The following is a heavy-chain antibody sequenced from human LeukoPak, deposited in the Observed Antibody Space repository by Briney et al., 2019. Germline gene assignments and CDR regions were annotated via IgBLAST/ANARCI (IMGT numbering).Heavy chain of an antibody. J-gene: IGHJ3*02. CDR3: AKGSGYYPYEAFDI. V-gene: IGHV3-23*01. Sequence: GGSLRLSCAASGFTFSSYAMSWVRQAPGKGLEWVSAISGSGSSTYYADSVKGWFTISRDNSKNTLYLQMNSLRAEDTAVYYCAKGSGYYPYEAFDIWGQGTMVTVSS. CDR2: ISGSGSST. D-gene: IGHD3-3*01. CDR1: GFTFSSYA.